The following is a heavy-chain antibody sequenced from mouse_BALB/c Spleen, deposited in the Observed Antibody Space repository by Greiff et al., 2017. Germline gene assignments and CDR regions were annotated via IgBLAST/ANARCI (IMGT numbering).Heavy chain of an antibody. D-gene: IGHD2-4*01. CDR1: GYTFTDYE. CDR2: IDPETGGT. Sequence: QVQLQQSGAELVRPGASVTLSCKASGYTFTDYEMHWVKQTPVHGLEWIGAIDPETGGTAYNQKFMGKATLTADKSSSTAYMELRSLTSEDSAVYYCYDYDEGWFAYWGQGTLVTVSA. CDR3: YDYDEGWFAY. J-gene: IGHJ3*01. V-gene: IGHV1-15*01.